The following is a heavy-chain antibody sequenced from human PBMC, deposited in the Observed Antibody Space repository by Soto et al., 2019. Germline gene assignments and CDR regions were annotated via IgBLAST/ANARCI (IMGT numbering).Heavy chain of an antibody. Sequence: EVQLLESGGALLQPGGSLRLSCAASGFTFSSYAMNWVRQTPGKGLQWVSAISGSGVNTYYADSVKGRFTIATDNSKNLLYLHMNGLTVEDTAMYYCATEPTAVDPRDLFGGNPPADYWGQGTLVTVSS. V-gene: IGHV3-23*01. D-gene: IGHD2-15*01. CDR2: ISGSGVNT. CDR3: ATEPTAVDPRDLFGGNPPADY. CDR1: GFTFSSYA. J-gene: IGHJ4*02.